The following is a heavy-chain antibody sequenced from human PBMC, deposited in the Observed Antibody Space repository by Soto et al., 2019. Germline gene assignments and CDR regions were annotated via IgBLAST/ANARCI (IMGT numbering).Heavy chain of an antibody. J-gene: IGHJ3*02. CDR1: GYTFTSYG. CDR2: ISAYNGNT. D-gene: IGHD3-10*01. CDR3: ARDHLRYYYGSGSYYSDAFDI. Sequence: QVQLVQSGAEVKKPGASVKVSCKASGYTFTSYGISWVRQAPGQGLEWMGWISAYNGNTNYAQKRQGRVTMTTDTSTSTEYMELRSLRSDDTAVYYCARDHLRYYYGSGSYYSDAFDIWGQGTMVTVSS. V-gene: IGHV1-18*01.